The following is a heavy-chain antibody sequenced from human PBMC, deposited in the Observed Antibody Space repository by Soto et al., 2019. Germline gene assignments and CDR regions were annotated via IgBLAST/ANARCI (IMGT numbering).Heavy chain of an antibody. Sequence: PSETLSLTCTVSGGSISSGGYYWSWIRQHPGKGLEWIGYIYYSGSTYYNPSLKSRVTISVDTSKNQFSLKLSSVTAADTAVYYCARGSPSPSGSGSQPPLGYYYYGMXVWGQVTTVTVSS. CDR1: GGSISSGGYY. D-gene: IGHD3-10*01. CDR2: IYYSGST. CDR3: ARGSPSPSGSGSQPPLGYYYYGMXV. V-gene: IGHV4-31*03. J-gene: IGHJ6*02.